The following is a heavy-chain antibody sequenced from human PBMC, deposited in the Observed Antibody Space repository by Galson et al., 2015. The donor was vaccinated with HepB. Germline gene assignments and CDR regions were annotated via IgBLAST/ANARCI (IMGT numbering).Heavy chain of an antibody. CDR1: GFTFSGYG. V-gene: IGHV3-33*01. Sequence: SLRLSCAASGFTFSGYGMHWARQAPVKGLEWVVVISYDGSNKYYADSVKGRFTISRDNSKNTMYLQMNSLRAEDTAMYYCARYNGDSGFDYWGQGTLVTVSS. CDR3: ARYNGDSGFDY. J-gene: IGHJ4*02. D-gene: IGHD4-17*01. CDR2: ISYDGSNK.